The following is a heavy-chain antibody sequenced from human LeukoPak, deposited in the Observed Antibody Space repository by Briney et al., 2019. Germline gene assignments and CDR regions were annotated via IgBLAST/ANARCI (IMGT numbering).Heavy chain of an antibody. CDR1: GFTFSDYY. D-gene: IGHD3-10*01. Sequence: PGGSLRLSCAASGFTFSDYYMSWIRQAPGQGLEWISYISSSSSYTNYADSVKGRFTISRDDAKNSLSLQMNSLRAEDTAVYYCAKAPAGWSYYFDYWGQGILVTVSS. J-gene: IGHJ4*02. CDR2: ISSSSSYT. CDR3: AKAPAGWSYYFDY. V-gene: IGHV3-11*06.